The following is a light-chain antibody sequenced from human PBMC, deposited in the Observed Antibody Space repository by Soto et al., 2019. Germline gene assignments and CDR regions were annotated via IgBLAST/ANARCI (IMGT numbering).Light chain of an antibody. J-gene: IGKJ1*01. CDR2: GAA. V-gene: IGKV3-15*01. CDR1: QSVFSS. CDR3: QQYHNWPA. Sequence: EIVLTQSPATLSVSPGERATLSCRASQSVFSSLAWFQQKPGQAPRRLISGAATRATGIPARFSGSGSGTEFSLTISSLQYEDFAVYYCQQYHNWPAFGQGNKVEI.